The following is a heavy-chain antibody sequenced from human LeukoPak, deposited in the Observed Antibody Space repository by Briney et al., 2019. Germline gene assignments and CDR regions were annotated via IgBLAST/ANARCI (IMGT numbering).Heavy chain of an antibody. CDR2: ISAYNGNT. Sequence: ASVKVSCKASGYTFTSYGISWVRQAPGQGLEWMGWISAYNGNTNYAQKLQGRVTMTTDTSTSTAYMELRSLRSDDTAVYYRARTGAVPDLNWFDPWGQGTLVTVSS. J-gene: IGHJ5*02. CDR3: ARTGAVPDLNWFDP. D-gene: IGHD4-17*01. CDR1: GYTFTSYG. V-gene: IGHV1-18*01.